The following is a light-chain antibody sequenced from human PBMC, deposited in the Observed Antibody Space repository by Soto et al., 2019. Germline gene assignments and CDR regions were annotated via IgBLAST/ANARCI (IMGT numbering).Light chain of an antibody. CDR2: DVS. V-gene: IGLV2-8*01. J-gene: IGLJ1*01. CDR1: SSDIGGYNS. CDR3: SSYTDRNNLV. Sequence: QSVLTQSPAASVSPGQSVTISCTGTSSDIGGYNSVSWYQQHPGKAPKVMIYDVSKRPSGVPDRFSGSKSGNTASLTVSALQAEDEADYYCSSYTDRNNLVFGTGTKVPVL.